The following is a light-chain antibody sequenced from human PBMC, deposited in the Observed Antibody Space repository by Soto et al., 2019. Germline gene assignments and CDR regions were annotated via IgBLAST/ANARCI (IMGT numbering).Light chain of an antibody. CDR1: QSVSSY. CDR2: DAS. CDR3: QQYNNWPPWT. V-gene: IGKV3-11*01. J-gene: IGKJ1*01. Sequence: EIVLTQSPATLSLSPGERATLSCRASQSVSSYLAWYQQKPGQAPRLLIYDASKRITGIPARFSGSGSGTEFTLTISSLQSEDFAVYYCQQYNNWPPWTFGQGTKVDIK.